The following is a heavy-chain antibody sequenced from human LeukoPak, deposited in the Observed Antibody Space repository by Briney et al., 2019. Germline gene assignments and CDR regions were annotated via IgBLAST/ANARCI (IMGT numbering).Heavy chain of an antibody. Sequence: SETLSLTCAVYGGSFSGYYWSWIRQPPGKGLEWIGEINHSGSTNYNPSLKSRVTISVDTSKNQFSLKVRSVTAADTAVYYCARAYYYGSGSYYNARPRKYFFGYWGQGTLVTVSS. CDR3: ARAYYYGSGSYYNARPRKYFFGY. J-gene: IGHJ4*02. V-gene: IGHV4-34*01. CDR1: GGSFSGYY. CDR2: INHSGST. D-gene: IGHD3-10*01.